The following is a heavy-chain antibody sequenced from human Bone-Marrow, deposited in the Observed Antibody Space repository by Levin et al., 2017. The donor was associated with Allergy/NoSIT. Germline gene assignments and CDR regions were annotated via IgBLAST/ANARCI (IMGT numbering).Heavy chain of an antibody. CDR3: SREWQLYNWFEP. CDR2: IRSDDYGGTT. Sequence: GESLKIFCVGSGFTFREFGLSWFRQPPGKGLEWVGLIRSDDYGGTTEYAASVKGRFLISRDDSNSTVYLQMNSLKSEDTGTYYCSREWQLYNWFEPWGQGTLVTVSS. CDR1: GFTFREFG. V-gene: IGHV3-49*03. D-gene: IGHD1-1*01. J-gene: IGHJ5*02.